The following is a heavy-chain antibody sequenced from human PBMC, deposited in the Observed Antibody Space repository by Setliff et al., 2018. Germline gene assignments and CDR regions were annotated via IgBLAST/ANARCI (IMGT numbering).Heavy chain of an antibody. CDR1: GGTFSSYA. J-gene: IGHJ4*02. D-gene: IGHD3-22*01. CDR3: ARDLNSSGYCLVY. Sequence: GASVKVSCKASGGTFSSYAISWVRQAPGQGLEWMGGIIPIFGTANYAQKFQGRVTITTDESTSTAYMELSSLRSEDTAVYYCARDLNSSGYCLVYWGQGTLVTVSS. CDR2: IIPIFGTA. V-gene: IGHV1-69*05.